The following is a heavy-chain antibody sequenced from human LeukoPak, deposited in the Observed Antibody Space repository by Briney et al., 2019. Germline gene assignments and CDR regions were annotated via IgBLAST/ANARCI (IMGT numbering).Heavy chain of an antibody. CDR1: GGSISSYY. J-gene: IGHJ4*02. CDR2: IYYSGST. D-gene: IGHD1-26*01. CDR3: ARGGGSYYTDY. V-gene: IGHV4-59*12. Sequence: PAESLSLTCTVSGGSISSYYWSWIRQPPGKGLGWIGYIYYSGSTNYNPSLKSRVTISVDTSKNQFSLKLSSVTAADTAVYYCARGGGSYYTDYWGQGTLVTVSS.